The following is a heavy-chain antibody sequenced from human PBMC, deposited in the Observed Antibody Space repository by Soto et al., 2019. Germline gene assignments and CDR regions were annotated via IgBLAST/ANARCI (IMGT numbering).Heavy chain of an antibody. CDR1: GGSFSGYY. J-gene: IGHJ6*01. V-gene: IGHV4-34*01. CDR3: ARRGVFIVVVLAARGGYGMDV. Sequence: LSETLSLTCAVYGGSFSGYYWSWIRQPPGKGLEWIGEINHSGSTNYNPSLKSRVTISVDTSKNQFSLKLSSVTAADTAVYYCARRGVFIVVVLAARGGYGMDVWGQGTTVTVYS. D-gene: IGHD2-2*01. CDR2: INHSGST.